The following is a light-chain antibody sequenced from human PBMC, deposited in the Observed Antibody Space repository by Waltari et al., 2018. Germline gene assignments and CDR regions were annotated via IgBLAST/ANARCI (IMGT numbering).Light chain of an antibody. V-gene: IGLV1-44*01. CDR2: TNV. Sequence: QSVLTQPPSASGTPGQRVTLPCPGGSSNIRPNSVNWYQQPPGTAPKLLIFTNVHRPSGVPDRFSGSKSGTSASLAISGLQSEDEADYYCAAWDDSLNIWVFGGGTKLTVL. J-gene: IGLJ3*02. CDR1: SSNIRPNS. CDR3: AAWDDSLNIWV.